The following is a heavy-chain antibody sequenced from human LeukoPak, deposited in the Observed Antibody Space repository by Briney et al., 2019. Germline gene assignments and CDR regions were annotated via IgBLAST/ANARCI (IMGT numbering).Heavy chain of an antibody. J-gene: IGHJ3*02. D-gene: IGHD6-13*01. CDR3: ARFGSSTWYKGSFDI. V-gene: IGHV4-34*12. Sequence: TETLSLTCAVYGGSFSGYYWSWIRQPPGKGLEWIGEIVHSGNTKYNPSLKSRVTISVDTSKNQFSLNLTSVTAADTAVYYCARFGSSTWYKGSFDIWGQGTMVTVAS. CDR2: IVHSGNT. CDR1: GGSFSGYY.